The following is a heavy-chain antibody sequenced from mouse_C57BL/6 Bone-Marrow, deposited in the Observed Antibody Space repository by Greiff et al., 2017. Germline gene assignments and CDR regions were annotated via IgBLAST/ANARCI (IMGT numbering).Heavy chain of an antibody. V-gene: IGHV5-17*01. J-gene: IGHJ4*01. CDR2: ISSGSSTL. CDR1: GFTFSDYG. CDR3: ARNYGSSYENYAMDY. D-gene: IGHD1-1*01. Sequence: EVKVVESGGGLVKPGGSLKLSCAASGFTFSDYGMHLVRQAPEKGLEWVAYISSGSSTLYYADTVKGRFTISRDNAKNTLFLQMTSLRSEDTAMYCCARNYGSSYENYAMDYWGQGTSVTVSS.